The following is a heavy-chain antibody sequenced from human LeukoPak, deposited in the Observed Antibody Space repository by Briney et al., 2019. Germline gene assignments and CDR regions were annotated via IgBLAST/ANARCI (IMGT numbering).Heavy chain of an antibody. Sequence: SVKVSCKASGGTFSSYAISWVRQAPGQGLEWMGGIIPIFGTANYAQKFQGRVTITADESTSTAYMELSSLRSEDTAVYYCARTSYYGSGSYCHDAFDIWGQGTMVTVSS. CDR1: GGTFSSYA. CDR2: IIPIFGTA. CDR3: ARTSYYGSGSYCHDAFDI. D-gene: IGHD3-10*01. V-gene: IGHV1-69*01. J-gene: IGHJ3*02.